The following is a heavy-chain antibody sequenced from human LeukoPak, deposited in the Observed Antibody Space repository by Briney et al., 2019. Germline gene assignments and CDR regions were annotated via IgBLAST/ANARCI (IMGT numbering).Heavy chain of an antibody. CDR1: GFTFSSYS. CDR3: AKDRINWNRAGAFDI. J-gene: IGHJ3*02. Sequence: PGGSLRLSCAASGFTFSSYSMNWVRQAPGKGLEWVSAISGSGGSTYYADSVKGRFTISRDNSKNTLYLQMNSLRAEDTAVYYCAKDRINWNRAGAFDIWGQGTMVTVSS. V-gene: IGHV3-23*01. CDR2: ISGSGGST. D-gene: IGHD1-20*01.